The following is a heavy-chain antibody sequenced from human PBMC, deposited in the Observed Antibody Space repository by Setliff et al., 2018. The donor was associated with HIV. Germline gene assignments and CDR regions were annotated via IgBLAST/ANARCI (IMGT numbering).Heavy chain of an antibody. CDR3: ATHSSCWYFRAFDI. D-gene: IGHD6-19*01. CDR1: GYTFTGYY. CDR2: INPNSGGT. V-gene: IGHV1-2*06. J-gene: IGHJ3*02. Sequence: ASVKVSCKASGYTFTGYYMHWVRQAPGQGLEWMGRINPNSGGTNYAQKFQGRVTMTRDTSISTAYMELSRLRSDDTAVYYCATHSSCWYFRAFDIWGQGTMVTVSS.